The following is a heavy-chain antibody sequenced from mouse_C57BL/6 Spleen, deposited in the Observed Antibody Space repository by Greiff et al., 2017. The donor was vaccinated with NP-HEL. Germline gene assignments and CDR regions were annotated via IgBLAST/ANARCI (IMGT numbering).Heavy chain of an antibody. Sequence: DVKLVESGGGLVKPGGSLKLSCAASGFTFSSYAMSWVRQTPEKRLEWVATISDGGSYTYYPDNVKGRFTISRDNAKNNLYLQMSHLKSEDTAMYYCARETRRAMDYWGQGTSVTVSS. V-gene: IGHV5-4*01. J-gene: IGHJ4*01. CDR3: ARETRRAMDY. CDR2: ISDGGSYT. CDR1: GFTFSSYA.